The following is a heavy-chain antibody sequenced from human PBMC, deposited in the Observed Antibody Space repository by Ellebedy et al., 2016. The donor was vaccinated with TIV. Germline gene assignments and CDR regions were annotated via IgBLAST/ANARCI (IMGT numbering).Heavy chain of an antibody. D-gene: IGHD6-6*01. CDR3: ARRGLAARRTLLYY. CDR2: VNRTGSAT. V-gene: IGHV3-23*01. CDR1: GFTFNNFD. J-gene: IGHJ4*02. Sequence: GESLKISCAASGFTFNNFDMTWVRQAPGKGLEWVATVNRTGSATFYADSVKGRFTISRDNSKNTLYLHLNSLRAEDTAVYYCARRGLAARRTLLYYWGQGTLVTVSS.